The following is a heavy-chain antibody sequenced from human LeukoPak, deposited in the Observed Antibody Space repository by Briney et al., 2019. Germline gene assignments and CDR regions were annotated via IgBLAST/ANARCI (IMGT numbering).Heavy chain of an antibody. CDR3: ARGLVPATPIWGY. D-gene: IGHD2-15*01. CDR1: GGSFSGYY. CDR2: INHSGST. J-gene: IGHJ4*02. V-gene: IGHV4-34*01. Sequence: SETLSLTCAVYGGSFSGYYWSWIRQPPGKGLEWIGEINHSGSTNYNPSLKSRVTVSVDTSKNPLSLKLRSVTAADTAVYYCARGLVPATPIWGYWGLGTLVTVSS.